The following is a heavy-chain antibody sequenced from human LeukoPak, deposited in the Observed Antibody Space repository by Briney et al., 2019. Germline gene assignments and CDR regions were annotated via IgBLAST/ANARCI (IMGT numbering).Heavy chain of an antibody. V-gene: IGHV4-34*01. J-gene: IGHJ5*01. CDR3: VRCGVLLVVGATMNNWFDS. CDR1: GGSFSQYY. Sequence: PSETLSLTCAVYGGSFSQYYWNWIRQSPGKGLEWIGEINHSGKANYNPALKSRVSLSVDTSKNQFSLKLTSVTATDTGTYFCVRCGVLLVVGATMNNWFDSWGQGSLVIVSS. CDR2: INHSGKA. D-gene: IGHD2-8*02.